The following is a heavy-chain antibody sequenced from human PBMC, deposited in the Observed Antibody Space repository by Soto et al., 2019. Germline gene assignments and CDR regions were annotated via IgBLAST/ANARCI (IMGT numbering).Heavy chain of an antibody. V-gene: IGHV1-46*01. CDR3: AGVVSCGGPCHSGHPDSSDM. J-gene: IGHJ3*02. Sequence: QVRLVQSGAEVKKPGASVKIACKASGYRFTTYYIHWVRQAPGQGLEWVGMINPSGFRTTYAQKCQGRVTMTADTSATTAYVDVAGLPCDGTAVYFCAGVVSCGGPCHSGHPDSSDMWGQGTTVSVS. D-gene: IGHD2-8*01. CDR1: GYRFTTYY. CDR2: INPSGFRT.